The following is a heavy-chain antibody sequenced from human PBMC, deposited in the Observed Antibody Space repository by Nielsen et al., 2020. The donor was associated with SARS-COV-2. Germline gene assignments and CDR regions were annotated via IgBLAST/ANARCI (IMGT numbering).Heavy chain of an antibody. J-gene: IGHJ4*02. CDR3: AKAAMTTVTAFDY. V-gene: IGHV3-23*01. Sequence: WIRQPPGKGLEWVSAISGSGGSTYYADSVKGRFTISRDNSKNTLYLQMNSLRAEDTAVYYCAKAAMTTVTAFDYWGQGTLVTVSS. CDR2: ISGSGGST. D-gene: IGHD4-17*01.